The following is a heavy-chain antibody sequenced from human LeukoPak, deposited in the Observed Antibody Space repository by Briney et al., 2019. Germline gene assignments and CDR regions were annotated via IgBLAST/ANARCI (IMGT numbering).Heavy chain of an antibody. V-gene: IGHV3-21*01. J-gene: IGHJ6*02. Sequence: PGGSLRLSRAASGFTLSNHTMNWVRQAPGKGLEWVSSISVSSSYIYYADSVKGRFTISRDNAKNSLYLQMNSLRAEDTAVYYCARGRYCGGDCYRHYGMDVWGQGTTVTVSS. CDR2: ISVSSSYI. CDR3: ARGRYCGGDCYRHYGMDV. CDR1: GFTLSNHT. D-gene: IGHD2-21*02.